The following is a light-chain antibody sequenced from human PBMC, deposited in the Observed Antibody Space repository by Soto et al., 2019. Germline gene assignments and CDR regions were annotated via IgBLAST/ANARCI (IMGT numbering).Light chain of an antibody. J-gene: IGKJ1*01. CDR1: QTVSNW. Sequence: IQMTQSPSSLSASVGDRVTITCRASQTVSNWLAWYQQKPGKAPKLLIYKASILESGVPSRFSGSGSGTEFTLTISSLQPEDFATYYCQQYNSYSPWTFGQGTKVDIK. CDR2: KAS. V-gene: IGKV1-5*03. CDR3: QQYNSYSPWT.